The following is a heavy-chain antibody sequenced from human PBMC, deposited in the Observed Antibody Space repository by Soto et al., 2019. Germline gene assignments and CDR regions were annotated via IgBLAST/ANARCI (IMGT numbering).Heavy chain of an antibody. Sequence: EVQLLESGGGLVQPGGSLRLSCAASGFTFSSYAMSWVRQAPGKGLEWVSAISGSGGSTYYADSVKGRFTISRDNSKNTLYLQMNSLRAEDTAVYYCVKPVRSGEYYFDYWGQGTLVTVSS. J-gene: IGHJ4*02. CDR2: ISGSGGST. D-gene: IGHD3-10*01. CDR3: VKPVRSGEYYFDY. V-gene: IGHV3-23*01. CDR1: GFTFSSYA.